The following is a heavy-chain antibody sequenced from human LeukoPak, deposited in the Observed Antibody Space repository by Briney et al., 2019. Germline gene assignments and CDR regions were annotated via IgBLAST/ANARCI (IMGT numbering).Heavy chain of an antibody. V-gene: IGHV4-59*01. Sequence: MTSETLSLTCTVSGGSISSYYWSWIRQPPGKGLEWIGYIYYSGSTNYNPSLKSRVTISVDTSKNQFSLKLSSVTAADAAVYYCARGPLQFMFDLWGRGTLVTVSS. CDR1: GGSISSYY. CDR3: ARGPLQFMFDL. D-gene: IGHD5-24*01. CDR2: IYYSGST. J-gene: IGHJ2*01.